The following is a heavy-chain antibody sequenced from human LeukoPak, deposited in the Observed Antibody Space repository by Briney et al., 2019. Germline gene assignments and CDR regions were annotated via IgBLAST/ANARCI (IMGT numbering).Heavy chain of an antibody. Sequence: ASVEVSCKPSGYTFSDYYIHWVRQAPGQGLEWMGRINPSSGGTTYAQKFQGRVTMTRDTSLNTAYMELNRLISDDAAVYYCAREEVTGAYYVHWGQGTLVTVSS. CDR2: INPSSGGT. CDR3: AREEVTGAYYVH. D-gene: IGHD1-26*01. V-gene: IGHV1-2*06. CDR1: GYTFSDYY. J-gene: IGHJ4*02.